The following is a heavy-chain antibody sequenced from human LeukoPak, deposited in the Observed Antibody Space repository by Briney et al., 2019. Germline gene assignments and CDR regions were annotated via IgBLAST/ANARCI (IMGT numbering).Heavy chain of an antibody. CDR2: IYYSKNT. D-gene: IGHD5-18*01. J-gene: IGHJ4*02. V-gene: IGHV4-39*01. Sequence: SSETLSLTCTVSGGSISSSSAYWGWIRQPPGKGLEWIGSIYYSKNTYYNPSLKSRVTISADTSKNQFSLTLGSVSVTDTAVYYCVSPRGFSYGYFDYWGQGTLVTVSS. CDR1: GGSISSSSAY. CDR3: VSPRGFSYGYFDY.